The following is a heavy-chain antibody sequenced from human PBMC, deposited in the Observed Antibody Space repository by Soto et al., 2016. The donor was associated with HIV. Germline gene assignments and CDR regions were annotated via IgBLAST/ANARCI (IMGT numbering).Heavy chain of an antibody. V-gene: IGHV3-23*01. CDR3: AKVGGLRYFDWLLTYGMDV. J-gene: IGHJ6*02. CDR1: GFTFSSYA. CDR2: ISGSGGST. Sequence: EVQLLESGGGLVQPGGSLRLSCAASGFTFSSYAMSWVRQAPGKGLEWVSAISGSGGSTYYADSVKGRFTISRDNSKNTLYLQMDSLRAEDTAVYYCAKVGGLRYFDWLLTYGMDVWGQGTTVTVSS. D-gene: IGHD3-9*01.